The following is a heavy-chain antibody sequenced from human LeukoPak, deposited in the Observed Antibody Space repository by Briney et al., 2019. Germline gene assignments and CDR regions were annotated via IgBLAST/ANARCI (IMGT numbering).Heavy chain of an antibody. D-gene: IGHD5-24*01. J-gene: IGHJ4*02. CDR3: TKDAERWQLLRVFHF. Sequence: GRSLRLSCTVSGFTFDEYAMHWVRQAPGKGLEWVSGISWNSDTIDYADSVKGRFTISRDNAKNSLYLQVNSLRVEDTALYYCTKDAERWQLLRVFHFWGQGTLVTVSS. CDR2: ISWNSDTI. CDR1: GFTFDEYA. V-gene: IGHV3-9*01.